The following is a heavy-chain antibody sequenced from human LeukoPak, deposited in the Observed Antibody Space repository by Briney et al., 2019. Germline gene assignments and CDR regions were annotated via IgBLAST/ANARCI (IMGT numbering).Heavy chain of an antibody. CDR3: ARTSLNFWFDP. CDR1: GYIFTNYW. Sequence: GASLKISCKGSGYIFTNYWISWVRQTPGNGLEWMGRIDPTDSYTNYSTSFQGHVTISADKSISTAYLQWGSLKASDTAVYYCARTSLNFWFDPWGRGTLVTVSS. V-gene: IGHV5-10-1*01. D-gene: IGHD6-6*01. CDR2: IDPTDSYT. J-gene: IGHJ5*02.